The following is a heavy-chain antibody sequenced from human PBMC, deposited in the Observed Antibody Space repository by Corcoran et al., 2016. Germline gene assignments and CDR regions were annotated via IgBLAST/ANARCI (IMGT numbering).Heavy chain of an antibody. D-gene: IGHD3-10*01. CDR2: IIPIFGTA. V-gene: IGHV1-69*01. CDR1: GGTFSSYA. J-gene: IGHJ6*02. CDR3: ARDGYYDGSGSYYPSSPLPYYYYYYGMDV. Sequence: QVQLVQSGAEVKKPGSSVKVSCKASGGTFSSYAISWVRQAPGQGLEWMGGIIPIFGTANYAQKFQGRVTITADESTSTAYMELSSLRSEDTAVYYCARDGYYDGSGSYYPSSPLPYYYYYYGMDVWGQGTTFTVSS.